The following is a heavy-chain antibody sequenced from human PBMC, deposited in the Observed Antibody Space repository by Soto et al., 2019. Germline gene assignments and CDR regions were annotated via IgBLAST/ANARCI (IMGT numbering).Heavy chain of an antibody. J-gene: IGHJ4*02. CDR1: GFTVSSNY. D-gene: IGHD6-19*01. V-gene: IGHV3-53*02. CDR3: ARGNSGWYGYYFDY. CDR2: IYSGGST. Sequence: EVQLVETGGGLIQPGGSLRLSCAASGFTVSSNYMSWVRQAPGKGLEWVSVIYSGGSTYYADSVKVRFTISRDNSKNTPYLQMNSLRAQDTAVYYCARGNSGWYGYYFDYWGQGTLVTFSS.